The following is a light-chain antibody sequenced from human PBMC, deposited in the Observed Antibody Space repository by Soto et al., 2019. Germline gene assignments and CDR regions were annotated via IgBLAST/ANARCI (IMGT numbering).Light chain of an antibody. J-gene: IGKJ1*01. CDR3: QQYVSSPTWT. Sequence: EIVLTQSPATLSVSPGERATLSCRASQSVSSNLAWXXXKXGPXXXXXXXXXXXRATGIPDRFSGSGSGTDFTLTISRLEPEDFAVYYCQQYVSSPTWTVGQGTKAEIK. V-gene: IGKV3-20*01. CDR1: QSVSSN. CDR2: XXX.